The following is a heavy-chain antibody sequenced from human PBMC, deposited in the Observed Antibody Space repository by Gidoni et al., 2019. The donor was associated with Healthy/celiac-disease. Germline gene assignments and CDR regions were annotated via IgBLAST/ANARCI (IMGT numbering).Heavy chain of an antibody. Sequence: QVQLQQWGAGLLKPSETLSLTCAVYGGSFSGYYWSWIRQPPGKGLEWIGEINHSGSTNYNPSLKSRVTISVDTSKNQFSLKLSSVTAADTAVYYCAILWFGELFGAFDIWGQGTMVTVSS. CDR2: INHSGST. CDR1: GGSFSGYY. J-gene: IGHJ3*02. CDR3: AILWFGELFGAFDI. D-gene: IGHD3-10*01. V-gene: IGHV4-34*01.